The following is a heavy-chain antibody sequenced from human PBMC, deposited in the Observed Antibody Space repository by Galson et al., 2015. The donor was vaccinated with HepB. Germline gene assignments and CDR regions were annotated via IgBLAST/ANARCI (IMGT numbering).Heavy chain of an antibody. Sequence: SVKVSCKASGFTFTSSAMQWVRQARGQRLEWIGWIVVGSGNTNYAQKFQERVTTTRDMSTSTAYMELSSLRSEDTAVYYCAALPKTVGATVFDYWGQGTLVTVSS. CDR3: AALPKTVGATVFDY. CDR2: IVVGSGNT. J-gene: IGHJ4*02. V-gene: IGHV1-58*02. CDR1: GFTFTSSA. D-gene: IGHD1-26*01.